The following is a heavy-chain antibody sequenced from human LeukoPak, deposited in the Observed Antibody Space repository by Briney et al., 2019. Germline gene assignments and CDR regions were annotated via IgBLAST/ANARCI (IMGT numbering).Heavy chain of an antibody. V-gene: IGHV1-18*01. Sequence: ASVKVSCKASGYTFTSYGISWVRQAPGQGLEWMGWISAYNGNTNYAQKLQVRVTMTTDTSTSTAYMELRSLRSDDTAVYYCARDPAPYSSSWYALHFDYWGQGTLVTVSS. D-gene: IGHD6-13*01. CDR3: ARDPAPYSSSWYALHFDY. J-gene: IGHJ4*02. CDR1: GYTFTSYG. CDR2: ISAYNGNT.